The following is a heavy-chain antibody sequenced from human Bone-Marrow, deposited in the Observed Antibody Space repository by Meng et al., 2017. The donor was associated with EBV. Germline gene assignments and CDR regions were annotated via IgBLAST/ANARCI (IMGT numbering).Heavy chain of an antibody. Sequence: QVQRVQSGAEVKKPGASVKVSCKASGYTLTDFTRYPIHWVRQAPGQGLEWMGRINTDNGNTKYSQKFQGRVTITRDTSASTAYMELSSLRSEDTAVYYCARLDSSGLDYWGQGTLVTVSS. D-gene: IGHD3-22*01. CDR1: GYTLTDFTRYP. J-gene: IGHJ4*02. CDR3: ARLDSSGLDY. CDR2: INTDNGNT. V-gene: IGHV1-3*04.